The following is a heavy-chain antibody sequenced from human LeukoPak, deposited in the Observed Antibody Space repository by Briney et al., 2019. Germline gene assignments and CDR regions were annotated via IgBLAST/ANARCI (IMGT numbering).Heavy chain of an antibody. D-gene: IGHD3-22*01. CDR2: ISSSSSYI. CDR1: GFTFSSYS. Sequence: PGGSLRLSCAASGFTFSSYSMNWVRQAPGKGLEWVSSISSSSSYIYYADSVKGRFTISRDNAKNSLYLQMNSLRAEDTAIYYCARATNYYDSSNWFDPWGQGTLVTVSS. J-gene: IGHJ5*02. V-gene: IGHV3-21*01. CDR3: ARATNYYDSSNWFDP.